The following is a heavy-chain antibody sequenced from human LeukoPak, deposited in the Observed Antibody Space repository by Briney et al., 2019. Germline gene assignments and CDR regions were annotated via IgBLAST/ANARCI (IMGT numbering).Heavy chain of an antibody. D-gene: IGHD3-10*01. J-gene: IGHJ6*03. CDR1: GFTFSSYN. CDR2: ITSRSTYT. Sequence: PGGSLRLSCAASGFTFSSYNMNWVRQAPGKGLEWVSSITSRSTYTNYADSVKGRVTISRDNARNSLYLQMSSLRAEDTAVYYCARLGSATSYPYSYYYTDVWGKGTTVTVSS. CDR3: ARLGSATSYPYSYYYTDV. V-gene: IGHV3-21*01.